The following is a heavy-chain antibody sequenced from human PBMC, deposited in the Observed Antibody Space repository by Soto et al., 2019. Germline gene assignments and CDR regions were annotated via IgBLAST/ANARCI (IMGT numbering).Heavy chain of an antibody. Sequence: EVQLVESGGGLVKAGGSLRLSCAASGFTFNRYSMTWVRQAPGKGLEWVSSISSSGDDGYYADSMRGRFTISRDNAKNSLYLQMNSLRADDTALYYCARDLGSETFDPWGPGTLVTVSS. CDR1: GFTFNRYS. CDR2: ISSSGDDG. CDR3: ARDLGSETFDP. J-gene: IGHJ5*02. V-gene: IGHV3-21*04. D-gene: IGHD3-10*01.